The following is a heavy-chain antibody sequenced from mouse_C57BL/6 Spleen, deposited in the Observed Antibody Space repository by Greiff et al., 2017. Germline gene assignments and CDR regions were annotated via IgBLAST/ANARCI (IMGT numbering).Heavy chain of an antibody. J-gene: IGHJ4*01. CDR1: GFSLTSDG. CDR2: IWSGGST. V-gene: IGHV2-2*01. Sequence: VQLVESGPGLVQPSQSLSITCTVSGFSLTSDGVHWVRQYPGRGLEGLGVIWSGGSTDYNAAFISRLIISKDNSKSQVFFKMNSLQADDTAIYYCATTFFGSYMDYWGQGTSVTVSS. D-gene: IGHD1-1*01. CDR3: ATTFFGSYMDY.